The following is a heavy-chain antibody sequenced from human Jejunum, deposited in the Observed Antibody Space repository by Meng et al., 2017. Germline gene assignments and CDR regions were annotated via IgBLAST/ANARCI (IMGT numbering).Heavy chain of an antibody. V-gene: IGHV4-4*02. CDR1: SGFSERNNW. J-gene: IGHJ2*01. CDR3: ARADYVRYFDL. D-gene: IGHD3-10*02. CDR2: VYHSGST. Sequence: PRLWSPSEPLSLTGAFSSGFSERNNWWTWIRQPPGEGLEWIGEVYHSGSTHYNPSLQSRVTISIDNSKNRFSLSLNSVTAADTAIYYCARADYVRYFDLWGRGTLVTVSS.